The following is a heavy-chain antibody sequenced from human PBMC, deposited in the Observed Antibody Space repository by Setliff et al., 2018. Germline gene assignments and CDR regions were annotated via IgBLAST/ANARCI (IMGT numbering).Heavy chain of an antibody. CDR1: GGSFSGYY. CDR3: ARVTGFFYVDA. V-gene: IGHV4-34*01. CDR2: INHSGST. D-gene: IGHD3-3*01. J-gene: IGHJ6*03. Sequence: SETLSLTCAVYGGSFSGYYWSWIRQPPGKGLEWIGEINHSGSTNYNPSLKSRVTISLDGSKNQFSLRLTSVTDADTAIYYCARVTGFFYVDAWGKGTTVTVSS.